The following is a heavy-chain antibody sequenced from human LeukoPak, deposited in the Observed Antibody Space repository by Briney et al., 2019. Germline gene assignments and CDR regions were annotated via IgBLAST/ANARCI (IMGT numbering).Heavy chain of an antibody. CDR3: AKDRSCINDVCHGDSDY. CDR1: GFIFSSYA. CDR2: ISGSGGST. D-gene: IGHD2-8*01. Sequence: PGGSLRLSCAVSGFIFSSYAMSWVRQAPGKGLEWVLTISGSGGSTYYADSVKGRFTISRDNSKNTVYLQMNSLRAEDTAVYYCAKDRSCINDVCHGDSDYWGQGTLVTVSS. V-gene: IGHV3-23*01. J-gene: IGHJ4*02.